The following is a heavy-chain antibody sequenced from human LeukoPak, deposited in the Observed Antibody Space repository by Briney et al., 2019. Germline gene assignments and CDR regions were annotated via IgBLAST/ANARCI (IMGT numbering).Heavy chain of an antibody. CDR3: ARNTYYYETYYYYMDV. D-gene: IGHD3-22*01. Sequence: GGSLRLSCAASGFTFSSYWMHWVRQAPGKGLVWVSRINSDGSSTSYADSVKGRFTISRDNAKNTLYLQMNSLRAEDTAVYYCARNTYYYETYYYYMDVWGKGTKVTVSS. V-gene: IGHV3-74*01. CDR2: INSDGSST. J-gene: IGHJ6*03. CDR1: GFTFSSYW.